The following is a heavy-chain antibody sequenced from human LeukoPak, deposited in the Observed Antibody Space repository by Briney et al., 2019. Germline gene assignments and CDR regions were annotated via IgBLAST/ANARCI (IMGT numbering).Heavy chain of an antibody. V-gene: IGHV3-21*01. CDR1: GFIIISYS. CDR2: ISSSSSYI. D-gene: IGHD3-22*01. J-gene: IGHJ4*02. Sequence: GGSLRLSCAASGFIIISYSMNWVRQAPGKGLEWVSSISSSSSYIYYADSVKGRFTISRDNAKNSLYLQMNSLRAEDTAVYYCARGTSSGYYLGDYWGQGTLVTVSS. CDR3: ARGTSSGYYLGDY.